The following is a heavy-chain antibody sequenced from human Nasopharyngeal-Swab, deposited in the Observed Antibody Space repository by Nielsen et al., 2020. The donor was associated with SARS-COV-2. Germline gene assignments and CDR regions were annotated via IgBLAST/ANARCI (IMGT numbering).Heavy chain of an antibody. D-gene: IGHD6-19*01. CDR1: GGSISSYY. J-gene: IGHJ4*02. Sequence: SETLFLTCTVSGGSISSYYWNWIRQPPGKGLEWIGYIYYSGSTNYNPSLKSRVTISVDTSKNQFSLKLNSVTAADTAVYYCARLSGWYLYYFDFWGQGTLVTVSS. CDR2: IYYSGST. CDR3: ARLSGWYLYYFDF. V-gene: IGHV4-59*13.